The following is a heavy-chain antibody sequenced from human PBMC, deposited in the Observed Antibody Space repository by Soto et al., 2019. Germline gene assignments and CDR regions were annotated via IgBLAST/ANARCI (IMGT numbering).Heavy chain of an antibody. Sequence: QVPLVESGGGVVQPGRSLRLSCAASGFTFSSYGMHWVRQAPGKGLEWVAVISYDGSNKYYADSVKGRFTISRDNSKNTLYLQMNSLRAEDTAVYYCAKEVGSGWYNGYYYYYGMDVWGQGTTVTVSS. V-gene: IGHV3-30*18. CDR3: AKEVGSGWYNGYYYYYGMDV. CDR1: GFTFSSYG. D-gene: IGHD6-19*01. CDR2: ISYDGSNK. J-gene: IGHJ6*02.